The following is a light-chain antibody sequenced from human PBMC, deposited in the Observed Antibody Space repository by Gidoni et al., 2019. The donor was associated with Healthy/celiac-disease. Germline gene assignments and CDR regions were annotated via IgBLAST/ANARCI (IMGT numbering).Light chain of an antibody. CDR3: QQYGSSLIT. CDR2: GAS. Sequence: EIVLTQSPGTLYLSPGERATLSFRASQSVSSSYLAWYQQKPGQAPRLLIYGASSRATGIPDRFSGSGSGTDFTLTISRLEPEDFAVYYCQQYGSSLITFGQGTRLEIK. V-gene: IGKV3-20*01. J-gene: IGKJ5*01. CDR1: QSVSSSY.